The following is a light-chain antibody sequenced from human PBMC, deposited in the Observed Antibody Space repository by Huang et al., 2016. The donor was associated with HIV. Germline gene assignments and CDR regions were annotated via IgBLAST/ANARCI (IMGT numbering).Light chain of an antibody. CDR2: WAA. Sequence: DIIMTQSPDSLAVSLGERATLNCRSSQSVYSSSTSKDYMAWFQQKPGQHPRLLLFWAATREAGVPDRFSGSGSGTHFTLTIANLEAEDAAIYYCQQYYSSPQTFGQGTRVEVK. V-gene: IGKV4-1*01. J-gene: IGKJ1*01. CDR1: QSVYSSSTSKDY. CDR3: QQYYSSPQT.